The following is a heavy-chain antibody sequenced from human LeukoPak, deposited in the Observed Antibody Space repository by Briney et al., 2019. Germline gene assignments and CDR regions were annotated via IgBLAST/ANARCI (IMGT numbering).Heavy chain of an antibody. CDR2: IYYSGGT. V-gene: IGHV4-59*01. CDR3: ARADSSSWWD. CDR1: GGSIGSYY. J-gene: IGHJ4*02. Sequence: NPSETLSLTCTVSGGSIGSYYWSWIRQSPGKGLEWIGYIYYSGGTNYNPSLKSRVTISVDTSKNQFSLKLTSVTAADTAVYYCARADSSSWWDWGQGTLATVSS. D-gene: IGHD6-13*01.